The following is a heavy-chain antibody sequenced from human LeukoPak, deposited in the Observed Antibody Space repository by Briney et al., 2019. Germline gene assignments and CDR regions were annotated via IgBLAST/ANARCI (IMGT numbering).Heavy chain of an antibody. J-gene: IGHJ4*02. CDR1: GFTLSTYA. CDR2: ISSNGGST. Sequence: PGGSLRLSCAASGFTLSTYAMHWVRQAPGKGLEYVSAISSNGGSTYYANSVKGRFMISRDNSKNTLYLQMGSLRAEDMAVYYCGRGGITMVRGEIFDYWGQGTLVTVSS. V-gene: IGHV3-64*01. CDR3: GRGGITMVRGEIFDY. D-gene: IGHD3-10*01.